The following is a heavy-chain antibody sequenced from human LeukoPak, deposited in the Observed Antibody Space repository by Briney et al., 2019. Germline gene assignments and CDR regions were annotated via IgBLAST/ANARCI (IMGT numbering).Heavy chain of an antibody. J-gene: IGHJ6*02. Sequence: ASVKVSCKASGYTFSTYGISWVRQAPGQGLEWMGWINNYAQKFQGRVTMTTETSTSTAYMELRSLRSDDTAVYYCARERGIAAPGTDYYYGMDVWGQGTTVTVSS. D-gene: IGHD6-25*01. CDR1: GYTFSTYG. V-gene: IGHV1-18*01. CDR3: ARERGIAAPGTDYYYGMDV. CDR2: IN.